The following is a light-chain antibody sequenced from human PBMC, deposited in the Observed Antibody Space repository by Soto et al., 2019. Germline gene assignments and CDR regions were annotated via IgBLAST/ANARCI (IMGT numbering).Light chain of an antibody. CDR1: QSVSSSY. V-gene: IGKV3-15*01. J-gene: IGKJ1*01. CDR2: GAT. CDR3: QQYNNWPRT. Sequence: ESVLTHSPGTLSLSPGESATLSCRASQSVSSSYLAWYQQKPGQAPRLLIHGATTRATGIPARFSGSGSGTEFTLTISSLQSEDFAVYYCQQYNNWPRTFGQGTKVDIK.